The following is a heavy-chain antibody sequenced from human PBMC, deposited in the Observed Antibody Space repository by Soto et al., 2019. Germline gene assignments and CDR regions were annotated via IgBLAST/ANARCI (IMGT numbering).Heavy chain of an antibody. V-gene: IGHV3-15*01. D-gene: IGHD5-12*01. J-gene: IGHJ6*02. CDR2: IKSKTDGGTT. CDR1: GFTFSNAW. Sequence: GGSLRLSCAASGFTFSNAWMSWVRQAPGKGLEWVGRIKSKTDGGTTDYAAPVKGRFTISRDDSKNTLYLLMNSLKTEDTAVYYCTTENXIVATITGYYYYYGMDVWGQGTTVTVSS. CDR3: TTENXIVATITGYYYYYGMDV.